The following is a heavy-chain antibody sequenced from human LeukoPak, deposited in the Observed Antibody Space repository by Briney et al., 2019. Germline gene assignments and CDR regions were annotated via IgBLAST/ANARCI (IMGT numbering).Heavy chain of an antibody. CDR1: GYPFSDYY. CDR3: ARLSAL. Sequence: GASVEVSCKTSGYPFSDYYIHWIRQASGQGLESMGWINPKNGDTKYAQRSQGRLTITMDTSIDTVYMELRSLRYDDTAVYYCARLSALWGQGTLVTVSS. CDR2: INPKNGDT. V-gene: IGHV1-2*02. J-gene: IGHJ4*02.